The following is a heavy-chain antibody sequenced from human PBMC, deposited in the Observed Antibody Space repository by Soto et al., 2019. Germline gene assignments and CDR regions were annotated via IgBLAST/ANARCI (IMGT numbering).Heavy chain of an antibody. D-gene: IGHD3-22*01. Sequence: SQTLSLTCAISGDSVSSNSAAWNWIRQSPSRGLEWLGRTYYRSKWYNDYAVSVKSRITINPDTSKNQFSLQLNSVTPEDTAVYYCARARYYYDSSGYYNLFDPWGQRTLVTVSS. CDR3: ARARYYYDSSGYYNLFDP. V-gene: IGHV6-1*01. CDR2: TYYRSKWYN. CDR1: GDSVSSNSAA. J-gene: IGHJ5*02.